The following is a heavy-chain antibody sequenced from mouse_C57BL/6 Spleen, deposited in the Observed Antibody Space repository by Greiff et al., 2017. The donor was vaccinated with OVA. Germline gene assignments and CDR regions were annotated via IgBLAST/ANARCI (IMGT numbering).Heavy chain of an antibody. CDR1: GFTFSDYY. CDR2: INYDGSST. D-gene: IGHD2-1*01. Sequence: DVKLVESEGGLVQPGSSMKLSCTASGFTFSDYYMAWVRQVPEKGLEWVANINYDGSSTYYLDSLKSRFIISRDNAKNILYLQMSSLKSEDTATYYCARRGDGNYLYWYFDVWGTGTTVTVSS. J-gene: IGHJ1*03. CDR3: ARRGDGNYLYWYFDV. V-gene: IGHV5-16*01.